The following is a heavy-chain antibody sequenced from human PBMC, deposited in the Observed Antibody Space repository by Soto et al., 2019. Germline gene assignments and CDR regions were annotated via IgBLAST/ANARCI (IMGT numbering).Heavy chain of an antibody. V-gene: IGHV3-53*01. J-gene: IGHJ4*02. D-gene: IGHD1-1*01. CDR3: ARATRYFGSFDA. CDR1: GFTVSNNY. CDR2: IYTGGST. Sequence: WGSLRLSCSASGFTVSNNYMTWFRQAPGKGLEWVSVIYTGGSTYYGESVKGRSTISRDSSKNTVFLQVNSLRAEDTAVYYCARATRYFGSFDAWGQGTLVTVSS.